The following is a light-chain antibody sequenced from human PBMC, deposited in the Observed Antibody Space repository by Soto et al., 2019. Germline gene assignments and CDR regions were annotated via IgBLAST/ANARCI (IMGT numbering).Light chain of an antibody. CDR3: QQYKIWPPYT. V-gene: IGKV3-15*01. CDR2: GAS. Sequence: EIVMTQSPATLSVSPGERATLSCRASQSVSSNFAWYQQKPGQAPRLLIYGASTRATGIPARFSGSGSGTEFTLTISSLQSEDFAVYYCQQYKIWPPYTLGQGTKLEIK. CDR1: QSVSSN. J-gene: IGKJ2*01.